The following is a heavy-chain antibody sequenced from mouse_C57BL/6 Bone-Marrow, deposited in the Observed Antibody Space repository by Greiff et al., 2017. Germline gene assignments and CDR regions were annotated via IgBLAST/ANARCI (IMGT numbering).Heavy chain of an antibody. CDR1: GFTFSSYT. V-gene: IGHV5-9*01. J-gene: IGHJ4*01. Sequence: EVQRVEPGGGLVKPGGSLKLSCAASGFTFSSYTMSWVRQTPEQRLEWVATISGGGGNTYYPDSVKGRFTISRDNAKNTLYLQLSSLRSEDTALDYGARHAWPPYAMDYWGQGTSVTVSS. CDR3: ARHAWPPYAMDY. CDR2: ISGGGGNT.